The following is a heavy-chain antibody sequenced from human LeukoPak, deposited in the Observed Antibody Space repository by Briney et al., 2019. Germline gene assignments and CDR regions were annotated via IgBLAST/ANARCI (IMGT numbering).Heavy chain of an antibody. V-gene: IGHV1-18*01. D-gene: IGHD2-21*02. CDR1: GYTFTSYG. CDR3: ARLHCGGDCYSGYFDY. J-gene: IGHJ4*02. CDR2: ISAYNGNT. Sequence: ASVKVSCKASGYTFTSYGISWVRQAPGQGLEWMGWISAYNGNTNYAQKLQGRVTMTTDTSTSTAYMELRSLRSDDTAVYYCARLHCGGDCYSGYFDYWGQGTLVTVSS.